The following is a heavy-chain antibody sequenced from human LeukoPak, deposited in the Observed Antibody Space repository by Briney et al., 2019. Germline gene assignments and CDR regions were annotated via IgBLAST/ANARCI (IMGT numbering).Heavy chain of an antibody. CDR3: ARGPDDYIWGSHRYD. J-gene: IGHJ4*02. D-gene: IGHD3-16*02. CDR2: IIPIFGAA. V-gene: IGHV1-69*13. Sequence: SVKVSCKASGGTFSSYAISWVRQAPGQGLEWMGGIIPIFGAANYAQKFQGRVTITADESTSTAYMELSSLKSEDTAVYYCARGPDDYIWGSHRYDWGQGTLVTVSS. CDR1: GGTFSSYA.